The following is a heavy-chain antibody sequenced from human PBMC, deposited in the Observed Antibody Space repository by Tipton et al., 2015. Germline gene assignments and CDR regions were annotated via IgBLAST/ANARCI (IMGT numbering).Heavy chain of an antibody. CDR1: GYSITNGLY. Sequence: TLSLTCTVSGYSITNGLYWGWIRQPPGKGLEWIGNIYHDGGTYYSPSLKSRVTLSLDTSENQFSLKLSSLTAADTAVYFCAGGELRGGVLDHWGQGIRVTVSS. J-gene: IGHJ5*02. CDR2: IYHDGGT. V-gene: IGHV4-38-2*02. CDR3: AGGELRGGVLDH. D-gene: IGHD1-1*01.